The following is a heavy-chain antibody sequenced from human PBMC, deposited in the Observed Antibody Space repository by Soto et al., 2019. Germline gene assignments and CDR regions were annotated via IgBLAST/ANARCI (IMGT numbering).Heavy chain of an antibody. J-gene: IGHJ4*02. CDR3: ARDQIHARGITMIVVALPDY. V-gene: IGHV3-33*01. CDR1: GFTFSSYG. D-gene: IGHD3-22*01. Sequence: GGSLRLSCAASGFTFSSYGMHWVRQAPGKGLEWVAVIWYDGSNEYYADSVKGRFTISRDNSKNTLYLQMNSLRAEDTAVYYCARDQIHARGITMIVVALPDYWGQGTLVTVSS. CDR2: IWYDGSNE.